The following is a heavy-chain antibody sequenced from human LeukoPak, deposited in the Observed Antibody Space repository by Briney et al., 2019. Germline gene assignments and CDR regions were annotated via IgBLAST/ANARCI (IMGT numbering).Heavy chain of an antibody. CDR1: GGSFSGYY. V-gene: IGHV4-34*01. CDR2: INHSGST. D-gene: IGHD6-19*01. CDR3: AREVRAVAGVGRFDY. J-gene: IGHJ4*02. Sequence: SETLSLTCAVYGGSFSGYYWSWIRQPPGKGLEWIGEINHSGSTNYNPSLKSRVSISVDTSKNQFSLKLSSVTAADTAVYYCAREVRAVAGVGRFDYWGQGTLVTVSS.